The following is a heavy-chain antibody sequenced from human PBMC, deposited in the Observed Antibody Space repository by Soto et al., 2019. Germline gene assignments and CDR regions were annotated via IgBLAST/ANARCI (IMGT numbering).Heavy chain of an antibody. Sequence: SETLSLTCTVSGGSISSYYWSWIRQPPGKGLEWIGYIYYSGSTNYNPSLKSRVTISVDTSKNQFSLKLSSVTAADTAVYYCATYPYGLTGDYAFDIWGQGTMVTGSS. CDR2: IYYSGST. CDR1: GGSISSYY. V-gene: IGHV4-59*01. CDR3: ATYPYGLTGDYAFDI. D-gene: IGHD7-27*01. J-gene: IGHJ3*02.